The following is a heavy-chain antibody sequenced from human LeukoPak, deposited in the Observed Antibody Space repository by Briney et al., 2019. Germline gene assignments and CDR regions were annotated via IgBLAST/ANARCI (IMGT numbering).Heavy chain of an antibody. D-gene: IGHD3-3*01. CDR1: GFTFSSYW. Sequence: GGSLRLSCAASGFTFSSYWMSWVRQAPGKGLEWVSAISGSGGSTYYADSVKGRFTISRDNSKNTLYLQMNSLRAEDTAVYYCAKAGYDFWSGYFDYWGRGTLVTVSS. J-gene: IGHJ4*02. V-gene: IGHV3-23*01. CDR2: ISGSGGST. CDR3: AKAGYDFWSGYFDY.